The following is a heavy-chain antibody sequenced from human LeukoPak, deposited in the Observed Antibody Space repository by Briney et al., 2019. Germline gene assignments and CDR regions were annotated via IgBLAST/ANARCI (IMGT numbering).Heavy chain of an antibody. V-gene: IGHV1-8*01. CDR2: MNPNSGNT. CDR1: GYTFTSYD. Sequence: ASVKVSCKASGYTFTSYDINWVRQATGQGLEWMGWMNPNSGNTGYAQKFQGRVTMTRNTSISTAYMELSRLRSDDTAVYYCARDSTIFGVVTIYYYYYMDVWGKGTTVTVSS. D-gene: IGHD3-3*01. CDR3: ARDSTIFGVVTIYYYYYMDV. J-gene: IGHJ6*03.